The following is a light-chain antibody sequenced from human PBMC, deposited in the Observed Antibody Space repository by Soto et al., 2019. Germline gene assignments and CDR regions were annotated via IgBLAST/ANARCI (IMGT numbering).Light chain of an antibody. J-gene: IGKJ5*01. CDR3: QQYGSSIT. V-gene: IGKV3-20*01. Sequence: IVLTQSPVTLSLSPGERATLSCRASQNIRSYLIWYQQKPGQAPRLLMYDVSNRATGIPDRFSGSGSGTDFTLTISRLEPEDFAVDYCQQYGSSITFGQGTRLEIK. CDR1: QNIRSY. CDR2: DVS.